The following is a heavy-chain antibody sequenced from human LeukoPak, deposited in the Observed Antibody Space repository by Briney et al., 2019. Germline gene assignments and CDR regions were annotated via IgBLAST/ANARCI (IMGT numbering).Heavy chain of an antibody. Sequence: GGSLRLSCAASGFTFSSYAMHWVRQAPGKGLEWVAVISYDGSNKYYADSVKGRFTISRDNAKNSLYLQMNSLRAEDTAVYYCARSQTIFGVVQRTSGAHADYWGQGTLVTVSS. V-gene: IGHV3-30-3*01. CDR1: GFTFSSYA. J-gene: IGHJ4*02. CDR3: ARSQTIFGVVQRTSGAHADY. D-gene: IGHD3-3*01. CDR2: ISYDGSNK.